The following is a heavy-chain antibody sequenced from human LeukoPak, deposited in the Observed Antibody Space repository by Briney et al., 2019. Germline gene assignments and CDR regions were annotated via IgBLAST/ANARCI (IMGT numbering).Heavy chain of an antibody. CDR1: GFTFSSYV. V-gene: IGHV3-30*18. J-gene: IGHJ4*02. CDR3: AKDSPPGYSSSWYV. Sequence: GGSLRLSCGASGFTFSSYVMHWVRQAPGKGLEWVALISYDENKKYYTESVKGRFTISRDNSKRTLYLHMNSLSAEDSAVYYCAKDSPPGYSSSWYVWGQGILVTVSS. D-gene: IGHD6-13*01. CDR2: ISYDENKK.